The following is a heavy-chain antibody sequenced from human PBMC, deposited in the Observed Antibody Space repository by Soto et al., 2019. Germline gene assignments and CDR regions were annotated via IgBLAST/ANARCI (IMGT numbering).Heavy chain of an antibody. D-gene: IGHD6-19*01. Sequence: SVKVSCKASGATFSRYAMSWVRQAPGQGLEWMGGIIPLIGTANYAHKCQGTVTITAHESTSTPYMQQSSLRSSYTAVYYCASSGWSYYCDCCDERSLVTFS. CDR3: ASSGWSYYCDC. CDR1: GATFSRYA. J-gene: IGHJ4*02. CDR2: IIPLIGTA. V-gene: IGHV1-69*13.